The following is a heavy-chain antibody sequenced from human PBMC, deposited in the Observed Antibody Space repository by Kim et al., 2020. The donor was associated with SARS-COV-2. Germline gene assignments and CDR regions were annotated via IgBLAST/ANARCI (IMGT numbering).Heavy chain of an antibody. Sequence: GGSLRLSCAASGFTFSSYAMHWVRQAPGKGLEWVAVISYDGSNKYYADSVKGRFTISRDNSKNTLYLQMNSLRAEDTAVYYCARDFCFVGDCSNAEYFQHWGQGTLVTVSS. J-gene: IGHJ1*01. CDR2: ISYDGSNK. V-gene: IGHV3-30-3*01. D-gene: IGHD2-21*02. CDR3: ARDFCFVGDCSNAEYFQH. CDR1: GFTFSSYA.